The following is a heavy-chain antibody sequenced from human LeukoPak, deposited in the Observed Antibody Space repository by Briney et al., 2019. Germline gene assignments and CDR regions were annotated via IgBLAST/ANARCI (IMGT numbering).Heavy chain of an antibody. D-gene: IGHD5-18*01. CDR1: GYTFTSYY. Sequence: GASVKVSCKASGYTFTSYYMHWVRQAPGQGLEWMGIINPSGGSTSYAQKFQGRVTMTRDTSTSTVYMELSSLRSEDTAVYYCARDSAMVRSAYNWFDPWGQGTLVTVSS. J-gene: IGHJ5*02. CDR2: INPSGGST. CDR3: ARDSAMVRSAYNWFDP. V-gene: IGHV1-46*01.